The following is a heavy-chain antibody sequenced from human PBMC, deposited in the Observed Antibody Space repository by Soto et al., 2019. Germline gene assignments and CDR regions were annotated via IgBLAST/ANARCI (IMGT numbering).Heavy chain of an antibody. V-gene: IGHV4-34*01. CDR2: INPGGST. CDR3: MLGSGWKDFDY. Sequence: SDTLSLTCAVYGWSFLGYYWTWIGQHPGTGLEWIGEINPGGSTYYNPSLKSRVTISVDTSKNQFSLKLTSVTAADTAVYYCMLGSGWKDFDYWGQGTLVTVS. D-gene: IGHD3-22*01. CDR1: GWSFLGYY. J-gene: IGHJ4*02.